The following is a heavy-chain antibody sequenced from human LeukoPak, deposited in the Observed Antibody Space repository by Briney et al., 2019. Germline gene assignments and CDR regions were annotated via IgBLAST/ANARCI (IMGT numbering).Heavy chain of an antibody. V-gene: IGHV3-53*01. J-gene: IGHJ4*02. CDR3: ARGRGKGYCSSTSCCTGGVFDY. CDR1: GFTVSSNY. CDR2: IYSGGST. Sequence: PGGSLRLSCAASGFTVSSNYMSWVRQAPGKGLEWVSVIYSGGSTYYADSVKGRFTISRDNSKNTLYLQTNSLRAEDTAVYYCARGRGKGYCSSTSCCTGGVFDYWGQGTLVTVSS. D-gene: IGHD2-2*02.